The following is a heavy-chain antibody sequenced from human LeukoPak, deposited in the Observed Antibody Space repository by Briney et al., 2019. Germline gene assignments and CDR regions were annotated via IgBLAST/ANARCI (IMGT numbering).Heavy chain of an antibody. CDR3: ARGRTYSSSWYNYYYGMDV. CDR1: GYAFTSYD. Sequence: GASVKVSCKASGYAFTSYDINWVRQATGQGLEWMGWMNPNSGNTGYAQKFQGRVTMTRNTSISTAYMELSSLRSEDTAVYYCARGRTYSSSWYNYYYGMDVWGQGTTVTVSS. V-gene: IGHV1-8*01. D-gene: IGHD6-13*01. CDR2: MNPNSGNT. J-gene: IGHJ6*02.